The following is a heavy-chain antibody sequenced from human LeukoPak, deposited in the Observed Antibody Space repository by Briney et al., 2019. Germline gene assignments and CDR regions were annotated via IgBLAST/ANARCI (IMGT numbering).Heavy chain of an antibody. D-gene: IGHD6-19*01. J-gene: IGHJ4*02. CDR3: AGQSSGPRYYFDY. V-gene: IGHV4-4*07. CDR1: GGSISSYC. CDR2: IYTSGST. Sequence: SETLSLTCTVSGGSISSYCWSWIRQPAGKGLEWIGRIYTSGSTNYNPSLKSRVTMSVDTSKNQFSLKLSSVTAADTAVYYCAGQSSGPRYYFDYWGQGTLVTVSS.